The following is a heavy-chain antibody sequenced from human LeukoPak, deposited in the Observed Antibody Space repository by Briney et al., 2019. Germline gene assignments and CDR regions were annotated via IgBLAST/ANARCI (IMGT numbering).Heavy chain of an antibody. D-gene: IGHD3-22*01. CDR2: INHSGST. J-gene: IGHJ3*02. V-gene: IGHV4-34*01. Sequence: PSETLSLTCAVYGGSFSGYYWSWIRQPPGKGLEWIGEINHSGSTYYNPSLKSRVTISVDTSKNQFSLKLSSVTAADTAVYYCARLYYDSRTDAFDIWGQGTMVTVSS. CDR1: GGSFSGYY. CDR3: ARLYYDSRTDAFDI.